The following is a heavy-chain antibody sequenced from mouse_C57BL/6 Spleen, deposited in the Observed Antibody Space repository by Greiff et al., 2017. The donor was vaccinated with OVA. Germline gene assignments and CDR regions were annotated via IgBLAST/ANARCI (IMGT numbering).Heavy chain of an antibody. CDR3: ASIGGFYAMDY. CDR1: GYTFTDYN. CDR2: INPNNGGT. J-gene: IGHJ4*01. V-gene: IGHV1-18*01. D-gene: IGHD2-14*01. Sequence: EVKLQESGPELVKPGASVKIPCKASGYTFTDYNMDWVKQSHGKSLEWIGDINPNNGGTIYNQKFKGKATLTVDKSSSTAYMELRSLTSEDTAVYYCASIGGFYAMDYWGQGTSVTVSS.